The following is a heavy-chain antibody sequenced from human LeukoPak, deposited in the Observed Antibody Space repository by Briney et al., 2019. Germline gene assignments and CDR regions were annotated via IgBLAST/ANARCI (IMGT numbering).Heavy chain of an antibody. CDR1: GGSFSGYY. CDR2: INHSGST. CDR3: ARGVADYYYYMDV. Sequence: PSGTLSLTCAVYGGSFSGYYWSWIRQPPGKGLEWIGGINHSGSTNYNPSLKSRVTISVDTSKNQFSLKLSSVTAADTAVYYCARGVADYYYYMDVWGKGTTVTVSS. J-gene: IGHJ6*03. D-gene: IGHD2-15*01. V-gene: IGHV4-34*01.